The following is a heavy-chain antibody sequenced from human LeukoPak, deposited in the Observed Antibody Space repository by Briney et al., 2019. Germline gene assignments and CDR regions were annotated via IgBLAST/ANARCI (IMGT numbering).Heavy chain of an antibody. V-gene: IGHV4-59*08. J-gene: IGHJ3*02. CDR1: GGSISSHY. Sequence: SETLSLTCTVSGGSISSHYWSWIRQPPGKGLEWIGYIYYSGSTNYNPSLKSRVTISVDTSKNQFSLKLSSVTAADTAVYYCARHYGRYDAFDIWGQGTMVTVSS. D-gene: IGHD3-10*01. CDR2: IYYSGST. CDR3: ARHYGRYDAFDI.